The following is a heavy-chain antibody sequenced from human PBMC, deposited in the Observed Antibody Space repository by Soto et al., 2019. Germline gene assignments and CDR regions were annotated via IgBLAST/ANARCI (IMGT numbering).Heavy chain of an antibody. CDR2: IYPGDSDT. CDR3: GRQGMGATDRVYYYYGMAV. CDR1: GYSFTSYW. Sequence: GESLKISCKGSGYSFTSYWIGWVRQMPGKGLEWMGIIYPGDSDTRYSPSFQVQVTISADKSISTAYLQWSSLKASDTAMYYCGRQGMGATDRVYYYYGMAVWGQGTTVTVSS. V-gene: IGHV5-51*01. D-gene: IGHD1-26*01. J-gene: IGHJ6*02.